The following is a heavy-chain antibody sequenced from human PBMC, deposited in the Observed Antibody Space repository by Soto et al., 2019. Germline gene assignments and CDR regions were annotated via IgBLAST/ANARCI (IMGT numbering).Heavy chain of an antibody. Sequence: QVQLVQSGAEVKKPGASVKVSCKASGYTFTTYGISWMRQAPGQGLEWMGWISGYNGNRKYAQNLQGRVTVTTDTSTSKAYMELRNLRSDDTAVYYCARKVEARGGEYDYWGQGTLVIVSS. J-gene: IGHJ4*02. CDR2: ISGYNGNR. CDR3: ARKVEARGGEYDY. D-gene: IGHD7-27*01. CDR1: GYTFTTYG. V-gene: IGHV1-18*01.